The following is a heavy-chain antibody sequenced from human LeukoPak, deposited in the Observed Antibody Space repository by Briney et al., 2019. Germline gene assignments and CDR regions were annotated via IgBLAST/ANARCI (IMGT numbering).Heavy chain of an antibody. CDR2: ISSNGGST. Sequence: AGSLTLTCAASGFTFISYVLHWVRQAPGKGLEYVSAISSNGGSTSYANSVKGRFTISGDNSKNTLYLQMGSLRAEDMAVYYCAREASIAVRCSDYWGQGTLVTVSS. D-gene: IGHD6-6*01. V-gene: IGHV3-64*01. CDR3: AREASIAVRCSDY. J-gene: IGHJ4*02. CDR1: GFTFISYV.